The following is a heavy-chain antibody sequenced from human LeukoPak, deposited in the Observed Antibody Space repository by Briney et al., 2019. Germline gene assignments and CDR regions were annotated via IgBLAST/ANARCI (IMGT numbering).Heavy chain of an antibody. D-gene: IGHD3-3*01. CDR1: RFTLSTYW. V-gene: IGHV3-7*01. CDR3: ARGVPYDSWSGPHYSDY. J-gene: IGHJ4*02. Sequence: GGSLRLSCAASRFTLSTYWMSWVRQAPGKGLEWVAHIKQDGSQEYYVDSVKGRFTISRDSAKNSLYLQMNGLRAEDTAVYYCARGVPYDSWSGPHYSDYWGQGTLVTVSS. CDR2: IKQDGSQE.